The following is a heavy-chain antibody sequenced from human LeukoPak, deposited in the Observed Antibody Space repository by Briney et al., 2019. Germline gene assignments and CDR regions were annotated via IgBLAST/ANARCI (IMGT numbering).Heavy chain of an antibody. V-gene: IGHV6-1*01. CDR1: GDSVSSNSAA. CDR3: ARGDRTQLTPRFDY. Sequence: SQTLSLTCAISGDSVSSNSAAWNWIRQSPSRGLEWLGRTYYRSKWYNDYAVSGKSRITINPDTSKNQFSLQLNSVTPEDTAVYYCARGDRTQLTPRFDYWGQGTLVTVSS. D-gene: IGHD1-1*01. CDR2: TYYRSKWYN. J-gene: IGHJ4*02.